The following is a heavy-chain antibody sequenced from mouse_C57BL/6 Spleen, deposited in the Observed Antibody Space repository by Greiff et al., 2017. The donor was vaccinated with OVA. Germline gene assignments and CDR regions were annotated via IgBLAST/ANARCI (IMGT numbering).Heavy chain of an antibody. J-gene: IGHJ3*01. D-gene: IGHD3-1*01. Sequence: VKLMESGPELVKPGASVKISCKASGYAFSSSWMTWVKQRPGKGLEWIGRLYPGDGDTNYNGKFKGKATLTADKSSSTAYMQLSSLTSEDSAVYFCGSISAWFAYWGQGTLVTVSA. V-gene: IGHV1-82*01. CDR3: GSISAWFAY. CDR1: GYAFSSSW. CDR2: LYPGDGDT.